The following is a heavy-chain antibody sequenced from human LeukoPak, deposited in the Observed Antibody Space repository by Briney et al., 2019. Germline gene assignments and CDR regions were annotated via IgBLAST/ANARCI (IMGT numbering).Heavy chain of an antibody. CDR2: ISSSSSYI. D-gene: IGHD6-19*01. V-gene: IGHV3-21*01. CDR1: GFTFSSYS. J-gene: IGHJ4*02. CDR3: ARDSLSSGWYVSY. Sequence: GGSLRLSCAASGFTFSSYSMNWVRQAPGKGLEWVSSISSSSSYIYYADSVKGRFTISKDNAKNSLYLQMNSLRAEDTAVYYCARDSLSSGWYVSYWGQGTLVTVSS.